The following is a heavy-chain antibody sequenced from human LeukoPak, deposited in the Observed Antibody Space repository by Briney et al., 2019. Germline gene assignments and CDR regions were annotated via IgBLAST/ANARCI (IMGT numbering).Heavy chain of an antibody. V-gene: IGHV4-59*04. CDR2: IYYSGST. D-gene: IGHD6-13*01. Sequence: SETLSLTCTVSGGSISSYYWSWIRQPPGKGLEWIGYIYYSGSTYYNPSLKSRVTISVDTSKNQLSLKLSSVTAADTAVYYCAKEEAAVPVDYWGQGTLVTVSS. CDR1: GGSISSYY. CDR3: AKEEAAVPVDY. J-gene: IGHJ4*02.